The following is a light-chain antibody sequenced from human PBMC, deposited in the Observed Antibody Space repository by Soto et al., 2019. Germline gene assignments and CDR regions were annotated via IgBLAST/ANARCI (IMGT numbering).Light chain of an antibody. CDR2: EVS. Sequence: QSVLTQPASVSGSPGQSITISCTGTSSDVGGYKYVSWYQQHPGKAPKLIIYEVSNRPAGVPNRISASKSGNTASLTISGLQAEDEADYFCSSFSSTTATTVVFGGGTKLTVL. CDR1: SSDVGGYKY. CDR3: SSFSSTTATTVV. V-gene: IGLV2-14*01. J-gene: IGLJ2*01.